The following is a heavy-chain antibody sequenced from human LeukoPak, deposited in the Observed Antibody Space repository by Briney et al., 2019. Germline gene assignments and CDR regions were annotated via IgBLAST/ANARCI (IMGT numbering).Heavy chain of an antibody. CDR3: AKVGVAGNHFDY. Sequence: PVGSLRLSCAASGFTFSSYAMSWVRQAPGKGLEWVSAISGSGGSTYYADSVKGRFTISRDNSKNTLYLQMNSLRAEDTAVYYCAKVGVAGNHFDYWGQGTLVTVSS. V-gene: IGHV3-23*01. CDR2: ISGSGGST. CDR1: GFTFSSYA. D-gene: IGHD6-19*01. J-gene: IGHJ4*02.